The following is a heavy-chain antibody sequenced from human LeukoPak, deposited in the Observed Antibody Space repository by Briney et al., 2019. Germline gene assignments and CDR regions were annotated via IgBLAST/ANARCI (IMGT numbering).Heavy chain of an antibody. CDR3: VKSAVGATTFDI. V-gene: IGHV3-11*04. J-gene: IGHJ3*02. CDR2: ISSSGTTI. D-gene: IGHD1-26*01. CDR1: GFTLRDYY. Sequence: GGALRLSCAASGFTLRDYYMSWIRQAPGKGREWVSYISSSGTTIYYADSVKGRFTIPRDNAKNSLYLQMDSLRAEDTAMYYCVKSAVGATTFDIWGQGTLVTVSS.